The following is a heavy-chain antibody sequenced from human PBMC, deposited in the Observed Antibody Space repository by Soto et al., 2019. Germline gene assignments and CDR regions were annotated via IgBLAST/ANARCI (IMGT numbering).Heavy chain of an antibody. V-gene: IGHV1-18*01. J-gene: IGHJ6*02. CDR2: ISPYNDYT. CDR1: GYTFIRYG. D-gene: IGHD3-16*01. CDR3: ARGGYYDNSWGKLSHYGLDV. Sequence: QVQLAQSANEVKKPGASVRVSCKAAGYTFIRYGIAWVRQAPGQGLEWMGWISPYNDYTVYAQKFQGKVSMTADTSTRTVDMTRRGLKSDETAVYYCARGGYYDNSWGKLSHYGLDVWGQGTSVSVSS.